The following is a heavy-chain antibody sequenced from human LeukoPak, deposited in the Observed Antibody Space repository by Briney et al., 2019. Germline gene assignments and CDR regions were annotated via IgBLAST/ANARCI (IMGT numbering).Heavy chain of an antibody. V-gene: IGHV4-38-2*02. J-gene: IGHJ4*02. CDR3: ARGIALDY. Sequence: SETLSLTCTVSGYSISSGYYWGWIRQPPGKGLEWIGSIYHSGSTYYNPSLKSRVTISVDKSKNQFSLKLSSVTAADTAVYYCARGIALDYWGQGTLVTVSS. D-gene: IGHD6-13*01. CDR1: GYSISSGYY. CDR2: IYHSGST.